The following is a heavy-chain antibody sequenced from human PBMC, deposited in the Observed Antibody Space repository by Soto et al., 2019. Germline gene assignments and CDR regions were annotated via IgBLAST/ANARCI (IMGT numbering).Heavy chain of an antibody. CDR3: AREMVRGVGSDY. Sequence: SVKVSCKASGGTFSSYAISWVRQAPGQGLEWMGGIITIFGTTNYAQKLQGRVTITTDESTSTAYMELSSLRSDDTAVFYCAREMVRGVGSDYWGQGTLVTVSS. CDR2: IITIFGTT. J-gene: IGHJ4*02. V-gene: IGHV1-69*05. D-gene: IGHD3-10*01. CDR1: GGTFSSYA.